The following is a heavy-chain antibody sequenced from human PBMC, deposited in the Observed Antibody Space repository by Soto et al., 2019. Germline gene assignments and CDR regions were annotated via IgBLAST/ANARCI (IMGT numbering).Heavy chain of an antibody. D-gene: IGHD3-22*01. V-gene: IGHV4-59*12. CDR1: GRSLSSYY. Sequence: SETLSLTCTLSGRSLSSYYWIWIRQPPGKGLERIGYIYYSGSTNYNTSLKSRVTISVDTSKNQFSLKLSSVTAADTAVYYCARGPTYYYDSSGSQAYCDYWGQGTLVTVS. CDR3: ARGPTYYYDSSGSQAYCDY. J-gene: IGHJ4*02. CDR2: IYYSGST.